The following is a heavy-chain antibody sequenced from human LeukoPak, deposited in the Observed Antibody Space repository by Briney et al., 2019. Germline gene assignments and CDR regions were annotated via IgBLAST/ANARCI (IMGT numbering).Heavy chain of an antibody. CDR2: IIPIFGTA. J-gene: IGHJ4*02. CDR3: ARVSDCSSTSCPPTY. D-gene: IGHD2-2*01. Sequence: SVKVSCKASGGTFSSYAISWVRQAPGQGLAWMGGIIPIFGTANYAQKFQGRVTITTDESTSTAYMELSSLRSEDTAVYYCARVSDCSSTSCPPTYWGQGTLVTVSS. CDR1: GGTFSSYA. V-gene: IGHV1-69*05.